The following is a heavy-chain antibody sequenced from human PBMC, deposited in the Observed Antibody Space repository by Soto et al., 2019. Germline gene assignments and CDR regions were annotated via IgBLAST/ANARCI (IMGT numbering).Heavy chain of an antibody. D-gene: IGHD4-17*01. V-gene: IGHV4-31*03. Sequence: LSLTCTVSGGSISSGGYYWNWIRQHPGKGLEWIGYIYYSGSTYYNPSLKSRVTISVDTSKNQFSLKLTSVTAADTAVYYCAGRYGDYFDFWGQGTQVTVSS. J-gene: IGHJ4*02. CDR1: GGSISSGGYY. CDR3: AGRYGDYFDF. CDR2: IYYSGST.